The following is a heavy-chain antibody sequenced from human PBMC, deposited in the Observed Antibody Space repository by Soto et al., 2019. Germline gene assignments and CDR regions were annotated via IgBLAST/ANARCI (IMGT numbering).Heavy chain of an antibody. V-gene: IGHV1-69*12. CDR3: AGSWVATINYYYYGMDV. CDR1: GGTFSDYA. Sequence: QVQLVQSGAEVKKPGSSVKFSCKASGGTFSDYAISWVRQAPGQGLEWMGGIIPIFGTANYAQKFQGRVTITADESTGTAYMELSSLRSDDTGVYYWAGSWVATINYYYYGMDVWGQGTTVTVS. J-gene: IGHJ6*02. CDR2: IIPIFGTA. D-gene: IGHD5-12*01.